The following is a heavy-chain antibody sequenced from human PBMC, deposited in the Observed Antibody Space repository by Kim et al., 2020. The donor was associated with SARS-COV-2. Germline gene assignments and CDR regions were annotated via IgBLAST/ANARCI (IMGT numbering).Heavy chain of an antibody. V-gene: IGHV3-30*04. Sequence: GGSLRLSCSASGFNFENYAMHWVRQAPGKGLEWVAAISYHGSDIDYADSVKGRFTVSRDNSNNVVYLLMSRLRPDDTSLYFCAREGMRGTTHFRYWGQGT. D-gene: IGHD1-7*01. CDR2: ISYHGSDI. CDR3: AREGMRGTTHFRY. CDR1: GFNFENYA. J-gene: IGHJ4*02.